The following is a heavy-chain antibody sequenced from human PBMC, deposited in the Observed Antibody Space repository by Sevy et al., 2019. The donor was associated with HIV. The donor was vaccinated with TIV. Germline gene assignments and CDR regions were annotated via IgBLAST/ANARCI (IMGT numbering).Heavy chain of an antibody. J-gene: IGHJ6*03. CDR2: INWNGGST. CDR1: GFTFDDYG. CDR3: ARHPTTLPAAIREDYYYYMDV. V-gene: IGHV3-20*01. Sequence: GGSLRLSCAASGFTFDDYGMSWVRQAPGKGLEWVSGINWNGGSTGYADSVKGRFTISRDNAKNSLYLQMNSLRAEDTALYHCARHPTTLPAAIREDYYYYMDVWGKGTTVTVSS. D-gene: IGHD2-2*02.